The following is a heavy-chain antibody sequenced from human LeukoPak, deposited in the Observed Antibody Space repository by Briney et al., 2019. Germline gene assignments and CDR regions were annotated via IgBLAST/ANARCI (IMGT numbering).Heavy chain of an antibody. CDR2: IYYSGST. D-gene: IGHD5-24*01. Sequence: SETLSLTCTVSGGSVSSGSYYWSWIRQPPGKGLEWIGYIYYSGSTNYNPSLKSRVTISVDTSKNQFSLKLSSVTAADTAVYYCARLTIRDGYPDYWGQGTLVTVSS. CDR3: ARLTIRDGYPDY. J-gene: IGHJ4*02. V-gene: IGHV4-61*01. CDR1: GGSVSSGSYY.